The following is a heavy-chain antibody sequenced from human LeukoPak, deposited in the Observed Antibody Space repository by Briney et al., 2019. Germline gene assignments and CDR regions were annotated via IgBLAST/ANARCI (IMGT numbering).Heavy chain of an antibody. CDR3: ARNDVYGLRYFDWLLGYFDY. D-gene: IGHD3-9*01. Sequence: NASETLSLTCAVYGGSFSGYYWSWIRQPPGKGLEWIGEINHSGSTNYNPSLKSRVTISVDTSKNQFSLKLSSVTAADTAVYYCARNDVYGLRYFDWLLGYFDYWGQGTLVTVSS. J-gene: IGHJ4*02. V-gene: IGHV4-34*01. CDR1: GGSFSGYY. CDR2: INHSGST.